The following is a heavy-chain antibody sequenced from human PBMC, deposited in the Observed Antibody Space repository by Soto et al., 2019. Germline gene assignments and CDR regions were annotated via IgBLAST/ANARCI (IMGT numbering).Heavy chain of an antibody. Sequence: SETLSLTCSVSGDSISNLDYFWAWIRQPPGQALEYIGYIYKSATTYYNPSFESRVAISVDTSKSQFSLNVTSVTAADTAVYFCARGRYCLTGRCFPNWFDSWGQGAMVTVSS. J-gene: IGHJ5*01. D-gene: IGHD7-27*01. V-gene: IGHV4-30-4*01. CDR1: GDSISNLDYF. CDR2: IYKSATT. CDR3: ARGRYCLTGRCFPNWFDS.